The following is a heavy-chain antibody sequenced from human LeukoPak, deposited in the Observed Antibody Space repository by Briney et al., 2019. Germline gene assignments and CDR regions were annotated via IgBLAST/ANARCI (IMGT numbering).Heavy chain of an antibody. CDR2: ISYDGSNK. V-gene: IGHV3-30*18. CDR1: AFTFSSYG. Sequence: GGSLRLSCAASAFTFSSYGMHWVRQAPGKGLEWVAVISYDGSNKYYADAVKGRFTISRDNSKNTLYLQMDSLRAEETAVYYCAKDYYRRFYYFDYWGQGTLVTVSS. J-gene: IGHJ4*02. D-gene: IGHD3-10*01. CDR3: AKDYYRRFYYFDY.